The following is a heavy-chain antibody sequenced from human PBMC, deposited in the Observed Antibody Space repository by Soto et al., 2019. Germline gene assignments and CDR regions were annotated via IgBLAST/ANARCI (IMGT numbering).Heavy chain of an antibody. CDR2: IYCSGST. Sequence: PSETLSLTCTVSGGSISSYYWSWIRQPPGKGLEWIGYIYCSGSTNYNPSLKSRVTISVGTSKNQFSLKLSSVTAADTAVYYCARGAIAAGKKIDYWGQGTLVTVP. J-gene: IGHJ4*02. CDR3: ARGAIAAGKKIDY. V-gene: IGHV4-59*01. CDR1: GGSISSYY. D-gene: IGHD6-13*01.